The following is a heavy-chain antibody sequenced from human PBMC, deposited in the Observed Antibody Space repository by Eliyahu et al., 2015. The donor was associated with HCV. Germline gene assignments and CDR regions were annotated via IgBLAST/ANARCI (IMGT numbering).Heavy chain of an antibody. CDR1: GFTFGDYA. CDR2: IRSKAYGGTT. CDR3: TRARGYSGYENDY. J-gene: IGHJ4*02. Sequence: EVQLVESGGGLVKPGRSLRLSCTASGFTFGDYAMSWFRQAPGKGLEWVGFIRSKAYGGTTEYAASVKGRFTISRDDSKSIAYLQMNSLKTEDTAVYYCTRARGYSGYENDYWGQGTLVTVSS. D-gene: IGHD5-12*01. V-gene: IGHV3-49*05.